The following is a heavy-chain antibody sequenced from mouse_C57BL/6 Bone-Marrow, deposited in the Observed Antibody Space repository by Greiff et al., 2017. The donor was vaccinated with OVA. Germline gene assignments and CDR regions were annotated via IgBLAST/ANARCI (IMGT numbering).Heavy chain of an antibody. V-gene: IGHV1-18*01. J-gene: IGHJ2*01. CDR2: INPNNGGT. CDR3: ARGGAGDY. Sequence: EVQLQESGPELVKPGASVKIPCKASGYTFTDYNMDWVKQSPGKSLEWIGDINPNNGGTIYNQKFKGKATLTVDKSSSTAYMELRSLKAEEAAVYSRARGGAGDYWGQGTTLTVSS. CDR1: GYTFTDYN.